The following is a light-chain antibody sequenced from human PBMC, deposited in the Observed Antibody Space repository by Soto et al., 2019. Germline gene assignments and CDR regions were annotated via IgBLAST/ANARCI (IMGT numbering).Light chain of an antibody. V-gene: IGLV2-14*01. CDR2: KVS. CDR3: SSYTQRYIWV. Sequence: QSVLTQPASVSGSPGQSITISCTGTSSDVGDDGFVSWYQQYPGKAPKLMIYKVSNRPSGVSNRFSGSRSANTASLTISGLQAEYEADCYCSSYTQRYIWVFGGGTQLTV. CDR1: SSDVGDDGF. J-gene: IGLJ3*02.